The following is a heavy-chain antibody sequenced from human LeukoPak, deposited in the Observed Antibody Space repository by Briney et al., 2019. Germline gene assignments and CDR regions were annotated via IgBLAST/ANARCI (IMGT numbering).Heavy chain of an antibody. Sequence: GASVTVSFTSSGYTFTIYGISWVRQAPGQGLEWRGWIIAYNGNTNYAQKLQGRVTMTTDTSTSTAYMELRSLRSDDTAVYYCARVPEYCSSTSCYFDYWGQGTLVTVSS. J-gene: IGHJ4*02. D-gene: IGHD2-2*01. CDR2: IIAYNGNT. CDR1: GYTFTIYG. V-gene: IGHV1-18*01. CDR3: ARVPEYCSSTSCYFDY.